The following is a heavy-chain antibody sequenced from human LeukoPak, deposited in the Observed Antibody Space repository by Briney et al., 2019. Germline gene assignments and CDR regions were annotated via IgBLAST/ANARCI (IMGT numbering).Heavy chain of an antibody. CDR3: ARDPRPRGGWFYFDY. Sequence: SGTLSLTCGVSGDSISRGNYWNWVRQFPGQGLEWIGDIYQSGITNYNPSLKSRVTMSLDKSKNEFSLSLHSVTAADTAVYFCARDPRPRGGWFYFDYWGQGILVTVSS. D-gene: IGHD6-19*01. CDR1: GDSISRGNY. V-gene: IGHV4-4*02. J-gene: IGHJ4*02. CDR2: IYQSGIT.